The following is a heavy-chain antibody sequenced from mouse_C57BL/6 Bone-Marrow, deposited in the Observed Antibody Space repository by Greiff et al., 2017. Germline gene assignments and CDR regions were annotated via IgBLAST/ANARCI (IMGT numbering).Heavy chain of an antibody. CDR1: GYTFTSYW. D-gene: IGHD2-1*01. J-gene: IGHJ1*03. CDR3: ARCGNYFYWYFDV. CDR2: IYPGSGST. Sequence: VQLQQPGAELVKPGASVKMSCKASGYTFTSYWITWVKQRPGQGLEWIGDIYPGSGSTNYNEKFKSKATLTVDTSSSTAYMQLISLTSEDSAVYYCARCGNYFYWYFDVWGTGTTVTVSS. V-gene: IGHV1-55*01.